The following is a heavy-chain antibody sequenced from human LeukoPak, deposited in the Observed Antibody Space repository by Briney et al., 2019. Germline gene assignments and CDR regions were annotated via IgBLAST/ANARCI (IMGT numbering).Heavy chain of an antibody. J-gene: IGHJ4*02. CDR2: INPSGGST. CDR1: GYTFTSYY. Sequence: ASVKVSCKASGYTFTSYYMHWVRQAPGQGLEWMGIINPSGGSTSYAQKFQGRVTMTRDTSTSTVYMELSSLRSEDTAVYYCAREFPHYYDSSGYFDYWGQGTLVTVSS. V-gene: IGHV1-46*01. CDR3: AREFPHYYDSSGYFDY. D-gene: IGHD3-22*01.